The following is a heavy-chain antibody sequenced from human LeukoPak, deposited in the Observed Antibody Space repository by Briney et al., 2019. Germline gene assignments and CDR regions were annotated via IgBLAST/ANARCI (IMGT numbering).Heavy chain of an antibody. J-gene: IGHJ4*02. Sequence: PGGSLRVSCAASGYSFPSYSLNWVRQSAGKGLEWISYVGTGGDDIYYADSVTGRFTISRDNAKKSVYLQMNSLRVEDTAVYYCVRGGRGRDDYFDYWGQGTQVTVSS. D-gene: IGHD3-10*01. CDR1: GYSFPSYS. CDR2: VGTGGDDI. CDR3: VRGGRGRDDYFDY. V-gene: IGHV3-21*05.